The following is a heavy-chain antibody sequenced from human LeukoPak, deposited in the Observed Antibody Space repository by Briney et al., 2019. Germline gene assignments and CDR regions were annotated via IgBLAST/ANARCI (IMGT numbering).Heavy chain of an antibody. CDR3: ARLFGQYYLDY. D-gene: IGHD3-10*01. CDR2: IYYSGST. V-gene: IGHV4-39*01. J-gene: IGHJ4*02. Sequence: SETLSLTCTVSGGSISSSSHYWGWIRQPPGKGLEWIGSIYYSGSTYYNPSLKSRVTISVDTSKNQFSLKLSSVTAADTAVYYCARLFGQYYLDYWGQGTLVTVSS. CDR1: GGSISSSSHY.